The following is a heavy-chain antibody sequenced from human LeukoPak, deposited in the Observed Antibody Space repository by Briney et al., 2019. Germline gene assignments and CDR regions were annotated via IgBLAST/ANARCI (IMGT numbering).Heavy chain of an antibody. CDR3: AILWWHRVDY. CDR1: GFTFSSYW. Sequence: GSLRLSCAASGFTFSSYWMHWVRQAPGKGLVWVSSINSDGSSTCYADSVKGRFTISRDNAKNTLYLQMNSLRAEDTAVYYCAILWWHRVDYWGQGTLVTVSS. D-gene: IGHD2-15*01. J-gene: IGHJ4*02. V-gene: IGHV3-74*01. CDR2: INSDGSST.